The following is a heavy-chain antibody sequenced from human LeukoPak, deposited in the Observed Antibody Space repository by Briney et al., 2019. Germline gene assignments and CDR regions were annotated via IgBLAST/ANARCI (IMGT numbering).Heavy chain of an antibody. Sequence: GGSLRLSCAASGFTFSSYAMNWVRQAPGKGLEWISSILTSDGNPYFADSVKGRFTISRDNSKNTVDLQMNSLRAEDTAVYYCARTSGWYPYFDYWGQGTLVTVSS. CDR3: ARTSGWYPYFDY. J-gene: IGHJ4*02. D-gene: IGHD6-19*01. V-gene: IGHV3-23*01. CDR1: GFTFSSYA. CDR2: ILTSDGNP.